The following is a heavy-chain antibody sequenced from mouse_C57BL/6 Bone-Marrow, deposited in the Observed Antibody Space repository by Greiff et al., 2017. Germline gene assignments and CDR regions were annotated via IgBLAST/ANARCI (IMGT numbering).Heavy chain of an antibody. CDR3: SRGCPLDY. V-gene: IGHV7-3*02. CDR1: GFPFTDYY. CDR2: IRNKGNGYTT. Sequence: EVMLVESGGGLVQPGGSLRLSCATSGFPFTDYYMSWVRQPPGKALDWLGFIRNKGNGYTTEYSAAVKGRFTITRDNSQSILYHQMNTLRDEDSATYYCSRGCPLDYWGQGTTLTVSS. J-gene: IGHJ2*01.